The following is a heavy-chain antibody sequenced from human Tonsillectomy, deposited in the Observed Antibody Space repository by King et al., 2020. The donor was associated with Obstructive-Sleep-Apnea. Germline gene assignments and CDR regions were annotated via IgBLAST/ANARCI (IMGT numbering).Heavy chain of an antibody. V-gene: IGHV3-48*01. CDR3: ATDERALDD. CDR2: IGVGSSPI. CDR1: GFTSSTYK. D-gene: IGHD1-1*01. Sequence: VQLVESGGGLVQPGGSLRLSCATSGFTSSTYKMNWVRHTPGKGLEWVAHIGVGSSPISYADSLKGRFTISRDNARNSLYLQMNNLRAEDTAVYYCATDERALDDWGQGTLVTVSS. J-gene: IGHJ4*02.